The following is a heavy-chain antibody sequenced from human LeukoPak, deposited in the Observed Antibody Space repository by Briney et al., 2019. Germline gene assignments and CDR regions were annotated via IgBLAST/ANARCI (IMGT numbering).Heavy chain of an antibody. V-gene: IGHV3-66*01. Sequence: TGGSLRLSCAASGFTVSSNYMSWVRQAPGKGLEWVSVIYSGGSSYYADSVKGRFTISRDNSKNTVYLQMNSLRVEDTAVYYCARELAGHYYGSGSSFDYWGQGTLVTVSS. J-gene: IGHJ4*02. CDR3: ARELAGHYYGSGSSFDY. D-gene: IGHD3-10*01. CDR1: GFTVSSNY. CDR2: IYSGGSS.